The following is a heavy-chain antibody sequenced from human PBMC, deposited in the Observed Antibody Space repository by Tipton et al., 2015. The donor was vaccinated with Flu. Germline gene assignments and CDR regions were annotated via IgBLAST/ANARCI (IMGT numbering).Heavy chain of an antibody. CDR1: GFTFDDYA. CDR3: VKAPGSYSYGYPDF. J-gene: IGHJ4*02. V-gene: IGHV3-9*01. D-gene: IGHD5-18*01. CDR2: ISSNSGKI. Sequence: SLRLSCAASGFTFDDYAMHWVRQAPGKGLEWVSGISSNSGKIGYADSVKGRFTVSRDNAKNSLFLQMNSLRPEDTALYYCVKAPGSYSYGYPDFWGQGTLVTVSS.